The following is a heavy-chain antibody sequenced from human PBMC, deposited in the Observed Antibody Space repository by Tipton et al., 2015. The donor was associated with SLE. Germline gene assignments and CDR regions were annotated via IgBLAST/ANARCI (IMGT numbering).Heavy chain of an antibody. Sequence: SLRLSCVASGFTFSNYWMTWVRQAPGKGLEWVANIKQNGSEEWYVDSVKGRFTISRDNARNSLFLQMNSLGVEDTAVYFCARVMESRIWTGFDYWGQGTLVTVSS. J-gene: IGHJ4*02. CDR2: IKQNGSEE. CDR3: ARVMESRIWTGFDY. D-gene: IGHD1-1*01. CDR1: GFTFSNYW. V-gene: IGHV3-7*01.